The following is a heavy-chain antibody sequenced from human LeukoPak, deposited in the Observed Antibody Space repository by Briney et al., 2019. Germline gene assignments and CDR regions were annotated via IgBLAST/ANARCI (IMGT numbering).Heavy chain of an antibody. CDR1: GFTFSNYA. CDR2: ISYDGSNK. D-gene: IGHD3-10*01. J-gene: IGHJ4*02. CDR3: AGSYGSGSYADY. V-gene: IGHV3-30*04. Sequence: GGSLRLSCAASGFTFSNYALHWVLQAPGKGLEWVAVISYDGSNKYYADSVKGRFTISRDNSKSTLYLQMNSLRAEDTAVYYCAGSYGSGSYADYWGQGTLVTVSS.